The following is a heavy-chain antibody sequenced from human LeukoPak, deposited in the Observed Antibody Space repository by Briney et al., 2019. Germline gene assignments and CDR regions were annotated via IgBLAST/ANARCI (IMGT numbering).Heavy chain of an antibody. J-gene: IGHJ4*02. CDR3: ARVAGQQLAD. Sequence: SETLSLTCTVSGFSISSDYYWGWIRQPPGKGLEWIGSMYHSGSTYKNPSLKSRVTISVDMSKNQFSLKLSSVTAADTAVYYCARVAGQQLADWGQGTLVTVSS. CDR1: GFSISSDYY. D-gene: IGHD6-13*01. V-gene: IGHV4-38-2*02. CDR2: MYHSGST.